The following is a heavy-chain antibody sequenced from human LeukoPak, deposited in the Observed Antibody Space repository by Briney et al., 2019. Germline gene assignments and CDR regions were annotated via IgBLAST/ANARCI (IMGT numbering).Heavy chain of an antibody. CDR1: GYSFTSYW. D-gene: IGHD5-18*01. CDR2: IYPGDPDT. V-gene: IGHV5-51*01. Sequence: GESLKISCKGSGYSFTSYWIGWVRQMPGKGLEWMGIIYPGDPDTTYSPSFRGQVTISADKSISTAYLQWGSLKASDTAMYYCARPGRDGGYSYGFDYWGQGTLVTVSS. CDR3: ARPGRDGGYSYGFDY. J-gene: IGHJ4*02.